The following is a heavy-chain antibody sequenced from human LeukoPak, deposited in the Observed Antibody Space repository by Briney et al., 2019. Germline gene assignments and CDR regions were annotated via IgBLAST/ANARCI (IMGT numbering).Heavy chain of an antibody. CDR3: TRGRVTSLDS. J-gene: IGHJ5*01. Sequence: GGSLRLSCSASGFTFVDGAINWVRQAPGKGLEWVGFIRSRPFGATTEYAASVRGRFSISRDDSETIAYLQMNSLKTEDTAVYYCTRGRVTSLDSWGQGTLVTVSS. V-gene: IGHV3-49*04. CDR2: IRSRPFGATT. CDR1: GFTFVDGA. D-gene: IGHD2-21*02.